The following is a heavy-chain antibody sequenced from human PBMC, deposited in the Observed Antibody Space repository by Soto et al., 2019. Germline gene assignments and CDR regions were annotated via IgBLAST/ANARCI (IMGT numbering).Heavy chain of an antibody. D-gene: IGHD1-7*01. CDR2: IYWDDDK. J-gene: IGHJ4*02. CDR3: AHRLTLNSDWNYGRFDY. Sequence: SGPTLVNPPQTLTLTCTFSGFSLTTYGVGVGWVRQPPEKAMEWLALIYWDDDKRYSPSLKTRLTITKDTSKNHVVLTMTKKDPVDTATYYCAHRLTLNSDWNYGRFDYWGQGSLVTVSS. CDR1: GFSLTTYGVG. V-gene: IGHV2-5*02.